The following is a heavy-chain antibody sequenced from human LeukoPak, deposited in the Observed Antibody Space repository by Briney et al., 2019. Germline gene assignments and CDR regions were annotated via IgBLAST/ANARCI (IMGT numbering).Heavy chain of an antibody. V-gene: IGHV3-53*01. J-gene: IGHJ1*01. Sequence: PGGSLRLSCTASEFTFSSYEMNWVRQAPGKGLEWVSFIYSDNTHYSDSVKGRFTISRDNSKNTLYLQMKSLRAEDTAVYYCAKEIYGDPTGGRFQHWGQGTLVTVSS. CDR3: AKEIYGDPTGGRFQH. CDR1: EFTFSSYE. D-gene: IGHD4/OR15-4a*01. CDR2: IYSDNT.